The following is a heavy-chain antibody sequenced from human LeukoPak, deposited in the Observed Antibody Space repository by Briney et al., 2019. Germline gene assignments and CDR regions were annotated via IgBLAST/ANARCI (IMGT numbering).Heavy chain of an antibody. D-gene: IGHD2-2*01. J-gene: IGHJ4*02. Sequence: PGGSLRLSCAASGFTFSSYAMHWVRQAPGKGLEWVAVISYDGSNKYYADSVKGRFTISRDNSKNTLYLQMNSLRAEDTAVYYCARGVVPAAIWGQGTLVTVSS. CDR3: ARGVVPAAI. CDR2: ISYDGSNK. CDR1: GFTFSSYA. V-gene: IGHV3-30-3*01.